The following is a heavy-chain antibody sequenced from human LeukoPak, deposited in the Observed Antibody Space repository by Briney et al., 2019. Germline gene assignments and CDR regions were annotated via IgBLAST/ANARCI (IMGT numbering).Heavy chain of an antibody. CDR1: GGSISRYY. Sequence: PSETLSLTCTVSGGSISRYYWSWIRQPPGKGLEWIGYIYYSGSTNYNPSLRSRVTISVDTSKNQFSLKVRSVTAADTAVYYCARDQGSGSYNLDAFDIWGQGTMVTVSS. D-gene: IGHD1-26*01. V-gene: IGHV4-59*01. CDR3: ARDQGSGSYNLDAFDI. J-gene: IGHJ3*02. CDR2: IYYSGST.